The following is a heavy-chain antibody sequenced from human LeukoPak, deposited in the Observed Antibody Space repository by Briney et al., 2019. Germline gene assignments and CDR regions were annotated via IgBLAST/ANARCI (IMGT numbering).Heavy chain of an antibody. Sequence: PRGSLRLSCAASGFTFSSYSMNWVRQAPGKGLEWVSSISSSSSYIYYADSVKGRFTISRDNAKNSLYLQMNSLRAEDTAVYYCARDRYDWNYGYYYGMDVWGQGTTVTVSS. J-gene: IGHJ6*02. CDR3: ARDRYDWNYGYYYGMDV. CDR1: GFTFSSYS. V-gene: IGHV3-21*01. CDR2: ISSSSSYI. D-gene: IGHD1-7*01.